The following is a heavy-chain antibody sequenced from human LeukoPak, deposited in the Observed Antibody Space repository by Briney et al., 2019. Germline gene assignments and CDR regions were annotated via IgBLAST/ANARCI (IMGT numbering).Heavy chain of an antibody. CDR2: INTNTGNP. V-gene: IGHV7-4-1*02. Sequence: ASVTVSCTASGYTFTSYAMNWVRQAPGQGLEWMGWINTNTGNPTYAQGFTGRFVLSLDTSVSTAYLQISSLKAEDTAVYYCARGLGLLWFVGVNGDYWGQGTLVTVSS. CDR3: ARGLGLLWFVGVNGDY. CDR1: GYTFTSYA. J-gene: IGHJ4*02. D-gene: IGHD3-10*01.